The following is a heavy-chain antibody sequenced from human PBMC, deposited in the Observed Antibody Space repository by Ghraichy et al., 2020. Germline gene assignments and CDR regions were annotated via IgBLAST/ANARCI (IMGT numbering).Heavy chain of an antibody. J-gene: IGHJ6*02. CDR1: GGSISSYY. Sequence: SETLSLTCTVSGGSISSYYWSWIRQPPGKGLEWIGYIYYSGSTNYNPSLKSRVTISVDTSKNQFSLKLSSVTAADTAVYYCAGTVGPAAISAVTTFNYYYGMDVWGQGTTVTVSS. D-gene: IGHD2-2*01. CDR2: IYYSGST. V-gene: IGHV4-59*01. CDR3: AGTVGPAAISAVTTFNYYYGMDV.